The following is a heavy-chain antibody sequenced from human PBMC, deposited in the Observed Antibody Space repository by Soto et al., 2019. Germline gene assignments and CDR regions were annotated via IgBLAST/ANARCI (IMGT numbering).Heavy chain of an antibody. Sequence: RRSLRLSCIASGFTFSSYWMHWVRQAPGKGLVWVSRINSDGSSTSYADSVKGRFTISRDNAKNTLYLQMNSLRAEDTAVYYCARCSVTIFGVVISYYYGMDVWGKGTTVTVSS. CDR3: ARCSVTIFGVVISYYYGMDV. D-gene: IGHD3-3*01. V-gene: IGHV3-74*01. CDR1: GFTFSSYW. CDR2: INSDGSST. J-gene: IGHJ6*04.